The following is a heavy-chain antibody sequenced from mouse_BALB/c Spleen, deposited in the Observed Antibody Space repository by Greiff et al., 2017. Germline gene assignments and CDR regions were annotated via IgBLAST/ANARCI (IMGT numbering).Heavy chain of an antibody. CDR3: AREYGNYFYAMDY. CDR2: IWGDGST. D-gene: IGHD2-1*01. V-gene: IGHV2-6-7*01. J-gene: IGHJ4*01. Sequence: QVQLKQSGPGLVAPSQSLSITCTVSGFSLTGYGVNWVRQPPGKGLEWLGMIWGDGSTDYNSALKSRLSISKDNSKSQVFLIMNSLQTDDTARYYCAREYGNYFYAMDYWGQGTSVTVSS. CDR1: GFSLTGYG.